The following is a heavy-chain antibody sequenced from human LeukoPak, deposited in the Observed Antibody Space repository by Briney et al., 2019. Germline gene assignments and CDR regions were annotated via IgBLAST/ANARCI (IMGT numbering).Heavy chain of an antibody. Sequence: SETLSLTCTVSGGSISSYYWSWIRQPPGKGLEWIGYIYYSGSTNYNPSLKSRVTMLVDTSKNQFSLKLSSVTAADTAVYYCARDQGCSGGSCYYYYYYYMDAWGKGTTVTVSS. CDR3: ARDQGCSGGSCYYYYYYYMDA. CDR2: IYYSGST. CDR1: GGSISSYY. J-gene: IGHJ6*03. V-gene: IGHV4-59*12. D-gene: IGHD2-15*01.